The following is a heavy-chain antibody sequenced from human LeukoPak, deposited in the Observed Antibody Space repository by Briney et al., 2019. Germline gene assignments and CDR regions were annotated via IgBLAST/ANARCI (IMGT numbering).Heavy chain of an antibody. CDR1: GFTFISYA. V-gene: IGHV3-23*01. Sequence: GGSLRLSCAASGFTFISYAMTWVRQAPGKGLEWVSAISGSGGSTYYADSVKGRVTISRDRSKNTVYLQMNSLRAEDTGIYYCARDRAPRARIGGMDVWGQGTTVIVSS. CDR2: ISGSGGST. J-gene: IGHJ6*02. D-gene: IGHD3-16*01. CDR3: ARDRAPRARIGGMDV.